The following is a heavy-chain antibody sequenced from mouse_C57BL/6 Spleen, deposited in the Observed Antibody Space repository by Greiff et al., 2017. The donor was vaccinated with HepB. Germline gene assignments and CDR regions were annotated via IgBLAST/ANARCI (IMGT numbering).Heavy chain of an antibody. CDR2: INPNNGGT. V-gene: IGHV1-22*01. D-gene: IGHD1-1*01. J-gene: IGHJ4*01. CDR1: GYTFTDYN. Sequence: EVQLQQSGPELVKPGASVKMSCKASGYTFTDYNMHWVKQSHGKSLEWIGYINPNNGGTSYNQKFKGKATLTVNKSSSTAYMELRSLTSEDSAVYYCARPNYGSSGDYAMDYWGQGTSVTVSS. CDR3: ARPNYGSSGDYAMDY.